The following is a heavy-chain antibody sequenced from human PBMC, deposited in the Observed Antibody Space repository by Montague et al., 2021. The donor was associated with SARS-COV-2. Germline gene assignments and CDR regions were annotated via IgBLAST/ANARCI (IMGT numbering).Heavy chain of an antibody. CDR2: IYYSAST. Sequence: SETLSLTCTVSGGSISTHYWSWFLQPSGKKLVGFGSIYYSASTTYYPSPHTRVTMSVDTSKNRFSLMLSSVTAADTAVYYCARADITMVRGVNRWAFDIWGQGIMVTVSS. CDR3: ARADITMVRGVNRWAFDI. CDR1: GGSISTHY. D-gene: IGHD3-10*01. V-gene: IGHV4-59*11. J-gene: IGHJ3*02.